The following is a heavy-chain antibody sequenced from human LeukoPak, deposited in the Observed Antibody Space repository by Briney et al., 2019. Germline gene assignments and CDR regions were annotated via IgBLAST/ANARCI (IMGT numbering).Heavy chain of an antibody. D-gene: IGHD3-22*01. CDR1: GFTFSSYG. J-gene: IGHJ4*02. Sequence: GGSLRLSCAASGFTFSSYGMHWVRQAPGKGLEWVAVIWYDGSNKYYADSVKGRFTISRDNSKNTLYLQMNSLRAEDTAVYYCAEGVVSYDSSGYYWDWGQGTLVTVSS. V-gene: IGHV3-33*06. CDR3: AEGVVSYDSSGYYWD. CDR2: IWYDGSNK.